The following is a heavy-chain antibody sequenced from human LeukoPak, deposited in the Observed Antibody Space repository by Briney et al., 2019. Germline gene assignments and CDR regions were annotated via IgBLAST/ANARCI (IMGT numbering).Heavy chain of an antibody. D-gene: IGHD3-10*01. CDR2: ISTSGTYT. Sequence: NPGGSLRLSCAASGFTFSDCSMNWVRQAPGKGLEWVSSISTSGTYTYYGDSVKGRFTISRDNAKNTVYLQMNSLRAEDTAVYFCARLYYYGSEGTNYYAMDVWGQGTTVTVSS. CDR1: GFTFSDCS. V-gene: IGHV3-21*01. J-gene: IGHJ6*02. CDR3: ARLYYYGSEGTNYYAMDV.